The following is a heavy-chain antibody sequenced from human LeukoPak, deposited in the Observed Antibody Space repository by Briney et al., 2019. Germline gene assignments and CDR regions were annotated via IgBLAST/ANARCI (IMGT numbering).Heavy chain of an antibody. D-gene: IGHD2-15*01. J-gene: IGHJ4*02. Sequence: SQTLSLTCTVSGASVNSGNYYWSWIRQPPGKGLEWIGYIYYSGSTNYNPSLKSRVTISVDTSKNQFSLKLSSVTAADTAVYYCARGPHGELPFDYWGQGTLVTVSS. CDR2: IYYSGST. V-gene: IGHV4-61*01. CDR3: ARGPHGELPFDY. CDR1: GASVNSGNYY.